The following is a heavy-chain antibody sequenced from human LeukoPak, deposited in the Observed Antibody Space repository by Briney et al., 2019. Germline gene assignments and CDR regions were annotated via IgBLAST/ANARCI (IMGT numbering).Heavy chain of an antibody. V-gene: IGHV3-13*01. CDR2: IGITDKT. J-gene: IGHJ5*02. Sequence: PGGSLRLSCTASGFTFSRYEMHWVRQVIGKGLEWVSAIGITDKTYYLAPVEGRFTISRENAKNSVYLQMNSLRAEDTAVYYCARDLGTGTAYTNRFDPWGQGTLVTVSS. CDR3: ARDLGTGTAYTNRFDP. D-gene: IGHD2/OR15-2a*01. CDR1: GFTFSRYE.